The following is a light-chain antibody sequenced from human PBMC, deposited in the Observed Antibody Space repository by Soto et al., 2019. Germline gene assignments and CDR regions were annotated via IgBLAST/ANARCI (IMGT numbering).Light chain of an antibody. CDR2: DAS. V-gene: IGKV1-39*01. CDR3: QQSYMDPIT. CDR1: QSISTY. Sequence: DIQVTQSPSSLSASVGNRVTITFRASQSISTYLNWYQKKPGKAPNLLIYDASRLQSGVPSRFSGSGGGTDFTLSISSVQPEDFATYFCQQSYMDPITFGQGTRLETK. J-gene: IGKJ5*01.